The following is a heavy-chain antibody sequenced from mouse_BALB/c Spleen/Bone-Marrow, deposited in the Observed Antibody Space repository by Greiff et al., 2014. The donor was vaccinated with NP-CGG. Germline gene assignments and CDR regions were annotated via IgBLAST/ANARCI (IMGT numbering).Heavy chain of an antibody. CDR3: TRDHDYDWYFDV. CDR2: ISSDSDTI. CDR1: GFTFSSLG. J-gene: IGHJ1*01. Sequence: EVQLQESGGGLVQPGGSRKLSCTASGFTFSSLGMHWVRQAPEKGLEWVAYISSDSDTIYYADTVKGRFTISRDNPKNTLFLQMTSLRSEDTAMYYCTRDHDYDWYFDVWGAGTTVTVSS. V-gene: IGHV5-17*02. D-gene: IGHD2-4*01.